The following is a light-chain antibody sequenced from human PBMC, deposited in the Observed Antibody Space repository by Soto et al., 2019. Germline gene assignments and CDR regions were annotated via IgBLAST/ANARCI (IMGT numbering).Light chain of an antibody. CDR1: QSVSSY. Sequence: EIVLTQSPATLSLSPGERATLSCRASQSVSSYLAWYQQKPGQAPRLLIYDASNRATGIPARFSGSGSGTASTLPISSLEPEDFAIYYCQQRSNWPPVTFGGGTKVEIK. V-gene: IGKV3-11*01. CDR2: DAS. J-gene: IGKJ4*01. CDR3: QQRSNWPPVT.